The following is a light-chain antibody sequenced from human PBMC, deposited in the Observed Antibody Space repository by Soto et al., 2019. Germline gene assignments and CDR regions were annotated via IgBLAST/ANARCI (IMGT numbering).Light chain of an antibody. J-gene: IGKJ1*01. Sequence: DIQMTQSPSTLSAFVGDRVTITCRASQSISTWLAWYQQKPGKAPKLLIYDASSLESGVPSRFSGSGSGTEFTLTISSLQPEDFASYYCQQYTSYSTFGQGTKVDIK. CDR1: QSISTW. CDR3: QQYTSYST. V-gene: IGKV1-5*01. CDR2: DAS.